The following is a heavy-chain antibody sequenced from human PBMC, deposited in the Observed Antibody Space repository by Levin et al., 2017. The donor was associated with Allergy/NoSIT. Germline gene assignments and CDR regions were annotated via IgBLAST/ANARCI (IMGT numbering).Heavy chain of an antibody. Sequence: GGSLRLSCAASGFTFRSYWMTWVRQAPGKGLEWVANIKEDGSEKYYVDSVKGRFTVSRDNAKNSVYLQMNSLRVEDTAVYYCARDRYGDYYFDWWGQGTLVTVSS. CDR1: GFTFRSYW. J-gene: IGHJ4*02. CDR2: IKEDGSEK. V-gene: IGHV3-7*01. D-gene: IGHD4-17*01. CDR3: ARDRYGDYYFDW.